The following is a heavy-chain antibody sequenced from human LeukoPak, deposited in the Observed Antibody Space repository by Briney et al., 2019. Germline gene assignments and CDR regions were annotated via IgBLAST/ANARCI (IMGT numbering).Heavy chain of an antibody. CDR2: IYYSGST. D-gene: IGHD2-2*03. CDR1: GGSISSSSYY. Sequence: SETLSLTCTVSGGSISSSSYYWGWIRQPPGKGLEWIGCIYYSGSTYYNPSHKSRVTISVDTSKNQFSLKLSSVTAADTAVYYCARGLGYCSSTSCYAPGIAAAGTRYNWFDPWGQGTLVTVSS. J-gene: IGHJ5*02. CDR3: ARGLGYCSSTSCYAPGIAAAGTRYNWFDP. V-gene: IGHV4-39*07.